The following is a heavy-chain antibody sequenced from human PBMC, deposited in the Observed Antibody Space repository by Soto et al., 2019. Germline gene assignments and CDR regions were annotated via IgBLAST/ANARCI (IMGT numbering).Heavy chain of an antibody. CDR2: INTYKGNT. V-gene: IGHV1-18*01. Sequence: QVQLVQSGAEVKKPGASVKVSCKASGYTFTNYGVSWVRQAPGQGLEWMGWINTYKGNTNYAQKFQVRVTMTTDTSTSTAYMELRSLRSDDTAIYYCAKVQEKWSKFFDYWGQGTLVTVSS. CDR1: GYTFTNYG. D-gene: IGHD2-15*01. J-gene: IGHJ4*02. CDR3: AKVQEKWSKFFDY.